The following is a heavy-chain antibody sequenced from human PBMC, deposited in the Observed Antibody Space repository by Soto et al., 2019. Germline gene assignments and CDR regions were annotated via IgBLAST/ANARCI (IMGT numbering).Heavy chain of an antibody. V-gene: IGHV4-59*01. D-gene: IGHD2-15*01. J-gene: IGHJ4*02. CDR1: GGSMSSYY. CDR2: ISYSGST. CDR3: ARADPDASVGY. Sequence: SETLSLTCTVSGGSMSSYYWTWLRQSPGRGLEWIGYISYSGSTYYNPSLKSRVTISTDTSKNQFSLRMNSMIAADTAVYYCARADPDASVGYWGQGTLVTVSS.